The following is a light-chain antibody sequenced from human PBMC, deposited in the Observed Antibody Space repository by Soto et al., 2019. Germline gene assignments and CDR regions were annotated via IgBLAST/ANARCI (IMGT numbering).Light chain of an antibody. J-gene: IGKJ5*01. CDR1: QSVSTK. CDR3: QHYNNWPIT. CDR2: DAS. V-gene: IGKV3D-15*01. Sequence: EIVLTPSPATPSLSPVERATRSFRASQSVSTKLAWYQQRPGQAPRLLIYDASSRATGIPTRFSGSGSGTEFTLTISSLQSEDFAVYFCQHYNNWPITFGQGTRLEIK.